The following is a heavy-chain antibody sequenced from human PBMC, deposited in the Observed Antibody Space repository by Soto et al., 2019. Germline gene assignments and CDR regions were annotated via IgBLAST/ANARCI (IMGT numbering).Heavy chain of an antibody. CDR1: GGSISSGGYS. CDR3: ARLTGDPAY. V-gene: IGHV4-30-2*01. D-gene: IGHD7-27*01. Sequence: SETLSLTCAVSGGSISSGGYSWSWIRQPPGKGLEWIGYIYHSGGIYYNPSLKSRVTISVDRSKNQFSLKLNSVTAADTAVYYCARLTGDPAYWGQGTLVTVSS. CDR2: IYHSGGI. J-gene: IGHJ4*02.